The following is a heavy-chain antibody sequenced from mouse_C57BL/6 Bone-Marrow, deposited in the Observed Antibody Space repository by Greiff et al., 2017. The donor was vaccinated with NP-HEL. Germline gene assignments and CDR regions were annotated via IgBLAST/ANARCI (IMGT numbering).Heavy chain of an antibody. J-gene: IGHJ1*03. D-gene: IGHD1-1*01. CDR2: ISSGSSTI. CDR1: GFTFSDYG. V-gene: IGHV5-17*01. Sequence: EVQLVESGGGLVKPGGSLKLSCAASGFTFSDYGMHWVRQAPEKGLEWVAYISSGSSTIYYADTVKGRFTISRDNAKNTLFLQMTSLRSEDTAMYYCARFGSSWYLDVWGTGTTVTVSS. CDR3: ARFGSSWYLDV.